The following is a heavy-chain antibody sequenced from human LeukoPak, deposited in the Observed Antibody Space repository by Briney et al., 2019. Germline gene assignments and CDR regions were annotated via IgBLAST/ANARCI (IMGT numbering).Heavy chain of an antibody. Sequence: GGSLRLSCAASGFTFSSYSMNWVRQAPGKGLEWVSYISSSSSTIYYADSVKGRFAISRDNAKNSLYLQMNSLRAEDTAVYYCASEVPILRLGELSFDYWGQGTLVTVSS. V-gene: IGHV3-48*04. J-gene: IGHJ4*02. CDR2: ISSSSSTI. CDR1: GFTFSSYS. D-gene: IGHD3-16*02. CDR3: ASEVPILRLGELSFDY.